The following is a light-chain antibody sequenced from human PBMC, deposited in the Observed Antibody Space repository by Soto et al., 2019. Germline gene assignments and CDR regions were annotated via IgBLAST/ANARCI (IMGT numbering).Light chain of an antibody. Sequence: QSALTQPPSVSGAPGQRVTISCTGSSSNVGTGYDVHWYQQLPGTAPKLLIYGNINRPSGVPDRFSGSNSGSSASLAIAGLQAEDEADYYCQSYDSSLSGLIFGGGTQLTVL. J-gene: IGLJ2*01. CDR3: QSYDSSLSGLI. CDR1: SSNVGTGYD. V-gene: IGLV1-40*01. CDR2: GNI.